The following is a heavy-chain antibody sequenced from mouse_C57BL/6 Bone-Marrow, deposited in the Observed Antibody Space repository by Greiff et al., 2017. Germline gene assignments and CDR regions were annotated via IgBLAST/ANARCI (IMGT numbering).Heavy chain of an antibody. Sequence: QVQLQQSGAELVRPGTSVKMSCKASGYTFTNYWIGWAKQRPGHGLEWIGDLYPGGGYTNYNEKFKGKATLTADKSSCTAYMQFSSLTSEDSALDYCARLGTGTYAMDYGGQGTSVTVSS. V-gene: IGHV1-63*01. CDR2: LYPGGGYT. J-gene: IGHJ4*01. D-gene: IGHD4-1*01. CDR3: ARLGTGTYAMDY. CDR1: GYTFTNYW.